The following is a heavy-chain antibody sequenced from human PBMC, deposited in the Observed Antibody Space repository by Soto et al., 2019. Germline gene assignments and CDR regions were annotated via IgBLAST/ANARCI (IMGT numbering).Heavy chain of an antibody. Sequence: GGSLRLSCAASGFTFSGSAMHWVRQASGKGLEWVGRIRSKAKSYATVYAASVKGRFTISRDDSKNTAYLQMNSLKTEDTAVYYCTRLGIAAAGTDYWGQGTLVTVSS. J-gene: IGHJ4*02. D-gene: IGHD6-13*01. CDR3: TRLGIAAAGTDY. V-gene: IGHV3-73*01. CDR1: GFTFSGSA. CDR2: IRSKAKSYAT.